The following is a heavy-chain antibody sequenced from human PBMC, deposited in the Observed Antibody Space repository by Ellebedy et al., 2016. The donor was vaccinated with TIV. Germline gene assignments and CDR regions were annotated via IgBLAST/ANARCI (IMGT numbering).Heavy chain of an antibody. V-gene: IGHV1-8*01. Sequence: ASVKVSXXASGYTFTSYDINWVRQATGQGLEWMGWMNPNSGNTGYAQKFQGRVTMTRNTSISTAYMELSSLRSEDTAVYYCARYCSSTSCYRYYYYYMDVWGKGTTVTVSS. D-gene: IGHD2-2*01. CDR2: MNPNSGNT. J-gene: IGHJ6*03. CDR3: ARYCSSTSCYRYYYYYMDV. CDR1: GYTFTSYD.